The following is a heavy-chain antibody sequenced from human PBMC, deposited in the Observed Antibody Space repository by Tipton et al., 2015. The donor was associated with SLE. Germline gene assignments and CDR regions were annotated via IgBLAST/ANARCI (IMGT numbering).Heavy chain of an antibody. Sequence: LRLSCAVSGYSISSGFFWGWIRQSPGTGLEWIGTIFHNGSASYNPSLKSRVTISVDTSKNQFSLKLSSVTAADTAVYYCARDLLYYYDSSGYYHHDAFDIWGQGTMVTVSS. V-gene: IGHV4-38-2*02. CDR3: ARDLLYYYDSSGYYHHDAFDI. CDR2: IFHNGSA. J-gene: IGHJ3*02. D-gene: IGHD3-22*01. CDR1: GYSISSGFF.